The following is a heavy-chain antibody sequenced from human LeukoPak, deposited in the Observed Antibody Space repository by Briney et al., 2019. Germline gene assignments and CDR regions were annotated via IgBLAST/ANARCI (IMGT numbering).Heavy chain of an antibody. V-gene: IGHV1-69*05. CDR1: GGTFSSYA. J-gene: IGHJ6*03. Sequence: GASVKVSCKASGGTFSSYAISWVRQAPGQGLEWMGGIIPIFGTANYAQKFQGRVTITTDESTSTAYMEQSSLRSEDTAVYYCARGYCSGGSCYSRYYYYYMDVWGKGTTVTVSS. D-gene: IGHD2-15*01. CDR2: IIPIFGTA. CDR3: ARGYCSGGSCYSRYYYYYMDV.